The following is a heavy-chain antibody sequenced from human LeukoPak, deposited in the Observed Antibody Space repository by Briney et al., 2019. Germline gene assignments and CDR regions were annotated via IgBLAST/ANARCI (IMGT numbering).Heavy chain of an antibody. CDR2: IYYSGRT. CDR3: ARGRGGSGTYPGIDF. D-gene: IGHD2-15*01. J-gene: IGHJ4*02. CDR1: GASFSRNY. V-gene: IGHV4-59*01. Sequence: SETLSLTCTVSGASFSRNYWSWIRQSPGKGLEWIGYIYYSGRTRYNPSLKSGVSISVDTAKDQISLKLSSVTAADTAVYYCARGRGGSGTYPGIDFWGQGTLVTVSS.